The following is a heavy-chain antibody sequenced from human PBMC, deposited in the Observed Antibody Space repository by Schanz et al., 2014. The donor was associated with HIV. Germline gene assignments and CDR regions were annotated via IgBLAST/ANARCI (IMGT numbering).Heavy chain of an antibody. J-gene: IGHJ4*02. CDR2: ISYEGSKR. CDR3: AKTIIPTDWAPYTYSFDY. V-gene: IGHV3-30-3*02. Sequence: QVQLVESGGGVVQPGRSLRLSCAASGFTFSSFAMHWVRQAPGKGLEWVTLISYEGSKRYYADSVKGRFTISRDNSKNTLYLQMNSLRAEDTAVYYCAKTIIPTDWAPYTYSFDYWGQGTLVTVSS. CDR1: GFTFSSFA. D-gene: IGHD3-16*01.